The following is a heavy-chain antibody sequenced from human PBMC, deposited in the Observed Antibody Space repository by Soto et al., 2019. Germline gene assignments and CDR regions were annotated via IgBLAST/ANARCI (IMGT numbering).Heavy chain of an antibody. D-gene: IGHD3-10*01. J-gene: IGHJ4*01. Sequence: PSETLSLTCTVSGGSISSGDYYWSWIRQPPGKGLEWIGCIYYSGSTYYNPSLKGRFTISRDNAKNPLFLQMNSLRVEDTAVYYCVRDYFGPGPYWGQGTLVTVSS. V-gene: IGHV4-30-4*01. CDR3: VRDYFGPGPY. CDR2: IYYSGST. CDR1: GGSISSGDYY.